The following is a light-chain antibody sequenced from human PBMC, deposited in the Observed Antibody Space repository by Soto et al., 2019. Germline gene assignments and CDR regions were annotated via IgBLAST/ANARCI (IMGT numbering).Light chain of an antibody. Sequence: EILLTQYPGTLSLSRGERATLSCGASQTVLNNYLTWYQQKPGQAPRRLIFGASFRATGIPDRFSGSGSGTDFTLTISRLEPEDSAVYYCQQYGTSPTTFGQGTKVDIK. V-gene: IGKV3-20*01. CDR3: QQYGTSPTT. CDR1: QTVLNNY. CDR2: GAS. J-gene: IGKJ1*01.